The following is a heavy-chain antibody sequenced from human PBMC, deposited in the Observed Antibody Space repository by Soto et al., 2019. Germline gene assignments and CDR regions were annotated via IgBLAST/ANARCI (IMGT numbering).Heavy chain of an antibody. V-gene: IGHV1-69*13. CDR2: IIPIFGTA. CDR3: AREAAAATYPANWFDP. CDR1: GGTFSSYA. J-gene: IGHJ5*02. D-gene: IGHD6-13*01. Sequence: SVKVSCKASGGTFSSYAISWVRQAPGQGLEWMGVIIPIFGTANYAQKFQGRVTITADESTSTAYMELSSLRSEDTAVYYCAREAAAATYPANWFDPWGQGTLVTVSS.